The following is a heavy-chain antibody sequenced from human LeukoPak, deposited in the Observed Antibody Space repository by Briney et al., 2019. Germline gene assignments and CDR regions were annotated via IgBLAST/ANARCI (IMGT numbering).Heavy chain of an antibody. Sequence: GGSLRLSCAASGFTFSSYSMNWVRQAPGKGLEWVSSISSSSSYIYYADSVKGRFTISRDNAKNSLYLQMNSLRAEDTAVYYCAKDRGYCSSTSCYGHFDYWGQGTLVTVSS. CDR1: GFTFSSYS. D-gene: IGHD2-2*01. CDR3: AKDRGYCSSTSCYGHFDY. J-gene: IGHJ4*02. V-gene: IGHV3-21*01. CDR2: ISSSSSYI.